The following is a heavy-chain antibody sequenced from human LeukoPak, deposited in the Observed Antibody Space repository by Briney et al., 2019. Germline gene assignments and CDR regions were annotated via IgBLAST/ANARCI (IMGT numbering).Heavy chain of an antibody. CDR2: IYTSGST. CDR1: GGSISSGSYY. Sequence: SQTLSLTCTVSGGSISSGSYYWSWIRQPAGKGLEWIGRIYTSGSTNYNPSLKSRVTISVDTSKNQFSLKLRSVTAADTAVYYCARDRKYYYDSSGYYNYYFDYWGQGTLVTVSS. V-gene: IGHV4-61*02. D-gene: IGHD3-22*01. CDR3: ARDRKYYYDSSGYYNYYFDY. J-gene: IGHJ4*02.